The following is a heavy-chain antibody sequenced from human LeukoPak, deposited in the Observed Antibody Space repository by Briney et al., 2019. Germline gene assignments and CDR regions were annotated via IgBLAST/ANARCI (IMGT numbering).Heavy chain of an antibody. Sequence: SETLSLTCAVYGGSFSGYYWSWIRQPAGKGLEWIGRIYTSGSTNYNPSLKSRVTMSVDTSKNQFSLKLSSVTAADTAVYYCARAPVYGDYGGGFDYWGQGTLVTVSS. J-gene: IGHJ4*02. CDR3: ARAPVYGDYGGGFDY. D-gene: IGHD4-17*01. V-gene: IGHV4-59*10. CDR1: GGSFSGYY. CDR2: IYTSGST.